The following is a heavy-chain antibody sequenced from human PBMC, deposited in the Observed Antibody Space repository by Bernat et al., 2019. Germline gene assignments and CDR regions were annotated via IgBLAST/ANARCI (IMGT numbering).Heavy chain of an antibody. V-gene: IGHV3-30-3*01. CDR1: GFTFSSYA. CDR3: ATYSSGWTALDY. J-gene: IGHJ4*02. CDR2: ISYDGSNK. Sequence: QVQLVESGGGVVQPGRSLRLSCAASGFTFSSYAMHWVRQAPGKGLEWVAVISYDGSNKYYVDSVKGRFTISRDNSKNTLYLQMNSLRAEDTAVYYCATYSSGWTALDYWGQGTLVTVSS. D-gene: IGHD6-19*01.